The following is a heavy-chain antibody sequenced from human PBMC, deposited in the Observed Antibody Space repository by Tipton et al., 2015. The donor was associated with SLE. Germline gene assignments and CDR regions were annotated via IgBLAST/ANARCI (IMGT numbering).Heavy chain of an antibody. Sequence: QLVQSGAEVKKPGSSVKVSCKASGGAFSSYAISWVRQAPGQGLEWMGGIIPIFGTANYAQKFQGRVTITTDESTSTAYMDLSSLRSEYTAMYYCACEPGIGGGYPLWIWGQGTMVTVSP. CDR1: GGAFSSYA. CDR2: IIPIFGTA. D-gene: IGHD1-26*01. J-gene: IGHJ3*02. CDR3: ACEPGIGGGYPLWI. V-gene: IGHV1-69*05.